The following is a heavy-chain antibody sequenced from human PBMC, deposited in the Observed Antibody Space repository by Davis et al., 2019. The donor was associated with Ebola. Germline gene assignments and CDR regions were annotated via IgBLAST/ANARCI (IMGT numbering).Heavy chain of an antibody. CDR2: IKSKTDGGTT. CDR1: GFTFSSYS. V-gene: IGHV3-15*07. D-gene: IGHD6-19*01. Sequence: GGSLRLSCAASGFTFSSYSMNWVRQAPGKGLEWVGRIKSKTDGGTTDYAAPVKGRFTISRDDSKNTLYLQMNSLKTEDTAVYYCTTECRSSGWYMGCWGQGTLVTVSS. J-gene: IGHJ4*02. CDR3: TTECRSSGWYMGC.